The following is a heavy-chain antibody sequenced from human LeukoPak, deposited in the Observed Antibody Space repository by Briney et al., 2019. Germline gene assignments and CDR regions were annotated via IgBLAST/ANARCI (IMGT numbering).Heavy chain of an antibody. V-gene: IGHV3-7*01. J-gene: IGHJ5*02. CDR2: IKPDGSEG. Sequence: GGSLRLSCAASGFTFSSNWMSWARQAPGKGLEWVANIKPDGSEGYYVDSVKGRFTISRDNAKNSLYLQMNSLRAEDTALYYCARGGSSWVSWGQGTLVTVST. CDR3: ARGGSSWVS. D-gene: IGHD2-2*01. CDR1: GFTFSSNW.